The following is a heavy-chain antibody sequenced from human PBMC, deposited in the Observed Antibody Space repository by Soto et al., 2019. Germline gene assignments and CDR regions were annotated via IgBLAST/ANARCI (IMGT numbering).Heavy chain of an antibody. V-gene: IGHV4-61*01. CDR1: GGSVSSGSYY. CDR3: ARGDGSGSYYPFDY. CDR2: IYYSGST. D-gene: IGHD3-10*01. J-gene: IGHJ4*02. Sequence: PSETLSLTCTVSGGSVSSGSYYWSWIRQPPGKGLEWIGYIYYSGSTNYNPSLKSRVTISVDTSKNQFSLKLSSVTAADTAVYYCARGDGSGSYYPFDYWGQGTLVTVSS.